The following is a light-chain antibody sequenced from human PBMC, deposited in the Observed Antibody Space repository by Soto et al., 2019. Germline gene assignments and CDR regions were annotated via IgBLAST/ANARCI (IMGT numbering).Light chain of an antibody. CDR1: GSDVGGYDY. V-gene: IGLV2-14*01. CDR3: SSYTSSSTYG. J-gene: IGLJ1*01. Sequence: QSALTQPASVSGSPGQSITISCTGTGSDVGGYDYVSWYQHHSGKAPKVMIYEVTNRPSGVSNRFSGSKSGNTASLTISGLLAEDEADYYCSSYTSSSTYGFGTGTKVTVL. CDR2: EVT.